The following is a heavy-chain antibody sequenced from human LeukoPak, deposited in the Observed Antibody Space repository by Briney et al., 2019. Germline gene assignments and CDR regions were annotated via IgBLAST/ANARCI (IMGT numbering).Heavy chain of an antibody. V-gene: IGHV3-21*01. Sequence: GGSLRLSCAASGFTFSSYSMNWVRQAPGKGLEWVSSISSSSSYIYYADSVKGRFTISRDNAKNSLYLQMNSLRAEDTAVYYCARDRYYGGYPELVDYWGQGTLVTVSS. CDR1: GFTFSSYS. D-gene: IGHD4-17*01. J-gene: IGHJ4*02. CDR2: ISSSSSYI. CDR3: ARDRYYGGYPELVDY.